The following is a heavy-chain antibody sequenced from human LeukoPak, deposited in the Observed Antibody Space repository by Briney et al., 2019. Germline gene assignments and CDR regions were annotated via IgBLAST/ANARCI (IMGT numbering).Heavy chain of an antibody. V-gene: IGHV3-30*18. Sequence: GGSLRLSCAASGFSFSSHGMHWVRQAPGKGLDWVAVISYDGSSKYHADSVKGRFTIFRDNSKNTLYLQMNSLRAEDTALYYRAKRGGGKVGADDYWGQGTLVTVSS. CDR3: AKRGGGKVGADDY. D-gene: IGHD1-26*01. CDR1: GFSFSSHG. CDR2: ISYDGSSK. J-gene: IGHJ4*02.